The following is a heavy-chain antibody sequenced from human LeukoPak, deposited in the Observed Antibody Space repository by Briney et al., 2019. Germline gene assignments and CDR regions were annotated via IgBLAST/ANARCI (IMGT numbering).Heavy chain of an antibody. Sequence: SETLSLTCTVSGGSITSSSYYWGWIRQPPGKGLEWIGSIFYNGNTYYNPSLKSRVSMSVDTSKSQFSLRLSSVTAADTAVYYCARERITGTRWFDPWGQGTLVTVSS. D-gene: IGHD1-7*01. CDR2: IFYNGNT. CDR3: ARERITGTRWFDP. V-gene: IGHV4-39*02. J-gene: IGHJ5*02. CDR1: GGSITSSSYY.